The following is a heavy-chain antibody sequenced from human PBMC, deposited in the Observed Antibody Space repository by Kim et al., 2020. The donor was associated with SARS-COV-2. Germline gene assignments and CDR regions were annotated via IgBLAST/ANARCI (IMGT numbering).Heavy chain of an antibody. CDR3: ARDGSSSSELNYGMDV. V-gene: IGHV4-39*02. D-gene: IGHD6-6*01. Sequence: SLKSRVTISVDTSKNQCSLKLSSVTAADTAVYYCARDGSSSSELNYGMDVWGQGTTVTVSS. J-gene: IGHJ6*02.